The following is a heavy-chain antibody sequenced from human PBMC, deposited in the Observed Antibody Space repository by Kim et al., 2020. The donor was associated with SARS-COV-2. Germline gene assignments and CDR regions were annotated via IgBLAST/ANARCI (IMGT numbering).Heavy chain of an antibody. V-gene: IGHV4-31*02. J-gene: IGHJ4*02. D-gene: IGHD3-3*01. CDR3: ARISGITIFGVVITGPFDY. Sequence: SRVTISVDTSKNQFSLKLGSVTAADTAVYYCARISGITIFGVVITGPFDYWGQGTLVTVSS.